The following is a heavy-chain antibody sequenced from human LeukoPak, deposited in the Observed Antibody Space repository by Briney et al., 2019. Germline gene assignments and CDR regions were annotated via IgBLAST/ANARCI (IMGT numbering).Heavy chain of an antibody. Sequence: GGSLRLSCTASGFIFSNDPMNWVRQAPGQGLEWLSNIRDTGTDMYHAESVKDRFTISRDNAKNSLFLQMNSLRVEDTAVYYCVRDQSWSFDSWGQGTLVTVSS. V-gene: IGHV3-48*01. D-gene: IGHD3-10*01. J-gene: IGHJ4*02. CDR3: VRDQSWSFDS. CDR1: GFIFSNDP. CDR2: IRDTGTDM.